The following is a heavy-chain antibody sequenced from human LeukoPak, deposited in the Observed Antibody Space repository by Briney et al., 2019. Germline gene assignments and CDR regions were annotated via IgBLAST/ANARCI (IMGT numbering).Heavy chain of an antibody. Sequence: GGSLRLSCAASGFTFSSYAMSWVGQAPGKGLEWVSAISGSGGSTYYADSVKGRFTISRDNSKNTLYLQMNSLRAEDTAVYYCAKEARAYYYDSSGYLEYWGQGTLVTVSS. D-gene: IGHD3-22*01. CDR2: ISGSGGST. J-gene: IGHJ4*02. CDR1: GFTFSSYA. CDR3: AKEARAYYYDSSGYLEY. V-gene: IGHV3-23*01.